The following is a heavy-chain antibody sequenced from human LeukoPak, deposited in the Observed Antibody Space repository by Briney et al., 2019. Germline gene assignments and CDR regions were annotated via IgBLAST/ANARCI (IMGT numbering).Heavy chain of an antibody. V-gene: IGHV1-69*05. CDR1: GGTFSSYA. J-gene: IGHJ4*02. CDR3: ARDRAYSSGAPANYFDY. Sequence: SVKVSCKASGGTFSSYAISWVRQAPGQGLEWMGGIIPIFGTANYAQKFQGRVTITTDESTSTAYMELSSLRTEDTAVYYCARDRAYSSGAPANYFDYWGQGTLVTVSS. D-gene: IGHD6-19*01. CDR2: IIPIFGTA.